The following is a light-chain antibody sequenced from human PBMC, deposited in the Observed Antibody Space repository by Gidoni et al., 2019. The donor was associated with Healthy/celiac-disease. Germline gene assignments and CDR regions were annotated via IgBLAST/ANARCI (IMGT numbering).Light chain of an antibody. CDR1: QGISSY. V-gene: IGKV1-9*01. CDR3: QQLNSYPRLT. J-gene: IGKJ4*01. CDR2: AAS. Sequence: DIQLTQSPSFLSASVGDRVTITGRASQGISSYLAWYQQKPGKAPKLLIYAASTLQSGVPSRFSGSGSGTEFTLTISSLQPEDFATYYCQQLNSYPRLTFGGGTKVEIK.